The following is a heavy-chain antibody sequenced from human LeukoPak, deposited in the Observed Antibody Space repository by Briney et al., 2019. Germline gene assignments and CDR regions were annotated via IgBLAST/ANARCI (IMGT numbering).Heavy chain of an antibody. CDR2: IRSKAYGGTT. CDR3: TRVKRGAAAGALSFDY. D-gene: IGHD6-13*01. CDR1: GFTFGDYA. Sequence: GGSLRLSCTASGFTFGDYAMSWFRQAPGKGLEWVGFIRSKAYGGTTEYAASVKGRFTISRDDSKSIAYLQMNSLKTEDTAVYYCTRVKRGAAAGALSFDYWGQGTLVTVSS. J-gene: IGHJ4*02. V-gene: IGHV3-49*03.